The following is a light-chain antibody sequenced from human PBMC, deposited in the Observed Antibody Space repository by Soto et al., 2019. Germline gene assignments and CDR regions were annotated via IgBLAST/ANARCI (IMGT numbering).Light chain of an antibody. J-gene: IGKJ1*01. CDR1: QGISNY. V-gene: IGKV1-27*01. CDR3: QKYNSALWT. CDR2: AAS. Sequence: IQLTQSPSSLSASVGDRVTITCRASQGISNYLAWYQQRPGKVPKLLIYAASTLQSGVPSRFSGSGSGTDFTLTINSLQPEDVATYYCQKYNSALWTFGQGTKVDIK.